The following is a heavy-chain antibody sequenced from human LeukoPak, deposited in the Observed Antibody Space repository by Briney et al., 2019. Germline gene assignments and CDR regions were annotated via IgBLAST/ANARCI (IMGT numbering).Heavy chain of an antibody. CDR2: ISSSSSTI. CDR1: GFTFSSYS. CDR3: ARGADYYDSSGYIYY. Sequence: GGSLRLSCAASGFTFSSYSMDWVRQAPGKGLEWVSYISSSSSTIYYADSVKGRFTISRDNAKNSLYLQMNSLRAEDTAVYYCARGADYYDSSGYIYYWGQGTLVTVSS. D-gene: IGHD3-22*01. J-gene: IGHJ4*02. V-gene: IGHV3-48*01.